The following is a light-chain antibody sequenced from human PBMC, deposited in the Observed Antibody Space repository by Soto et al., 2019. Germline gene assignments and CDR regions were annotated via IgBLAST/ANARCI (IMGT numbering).Light chain of an antibody. J-gene: IGKJ1*01. V-gene: IGKV3-20*01. CDR3: QQYYSSRK. CDR1: QSVGSRW. CDR2: GGS. Sequence: EIVLTQSPGTVSFSPGERATLSCRASQSVGSRWLAWYQQKPGQAPRVLIYGGSNRATGIPDRFSGSGSGTDFTLTISRLEPEDFAVYYCQQYYSSRKFGQGTKVDMK.